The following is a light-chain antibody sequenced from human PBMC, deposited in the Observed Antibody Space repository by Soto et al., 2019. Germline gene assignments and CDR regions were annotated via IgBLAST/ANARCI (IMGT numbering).Light chain of an antibody. J-gene: IGKJ1*01. CDR1: QGISSY. V-gene: IGKV1-8*01. Sequence: AIRMTQSPSSLSASTGDRVTITCRASQGISSYLAWYQQKPGRAPKLLIYAASTLQSVVPSRFSGSGSGTDFNLTISCLQSEDFATYYCQQYYSYPPAFGQGTTVQIK. CDR3: QQYYSYPPA. CDR2: AAS.